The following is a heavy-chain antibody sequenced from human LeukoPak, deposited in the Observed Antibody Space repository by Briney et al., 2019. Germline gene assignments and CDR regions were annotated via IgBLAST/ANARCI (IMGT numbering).Heavy chain of an antibody. Sequence: SETLSLTCAVYGGSFSGYYWSWIRQPPGKGLEWSGEINHSGSTNYNPSLKSRVTISVDTSKNQFSLKLSSVTAADTAVYYCARRGAVAGRRLFDYWGQGTLVTVSS. J-gene: IGHJ4*02. V-gene: IGHV4-34*01. CDR3: ARRGAVAGRRLFDY. CDR1: GGSFSGYY. CDR2: INHSGST. D-gene: IGHD6-19*01.